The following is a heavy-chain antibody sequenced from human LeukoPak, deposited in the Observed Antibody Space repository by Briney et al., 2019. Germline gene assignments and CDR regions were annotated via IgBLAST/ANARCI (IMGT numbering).Heavy chain of an antibody. J-gene: IGHJ4*02. D-gene: IGHD3/OR15-3a*01. CDR3: ARGRTRSFDY. Sequence: GGSLRLSCAASGFTVSTNYMSWVRQAPGKGLEWVSVIYTGGSTCYADSVKGRFTISRDNSKNTLYLQMNSLRADDTAVYYCARGRTRSFDYWGQGTLVTVSS. V-gene: IGHV3-53*01. CDR1: GFTVSTNY. CDR2: IYTGGST.